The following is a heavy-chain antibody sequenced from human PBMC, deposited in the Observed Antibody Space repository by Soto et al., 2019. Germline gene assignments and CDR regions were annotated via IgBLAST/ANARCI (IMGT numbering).Heavy chain of an antibody. D-gene: IGHD3-10*02. Sequence: EVQLVESGGGLVQPGGSLRLSCEASRGAFGDYWMHWVRQAPGKGLVWVSRINRDANDIIYADSVKGRFTASRDNAKNVVFLQMNRLRVEATAVYYCARDVPNNWFDSWGQGTLVTVSS. CDR3: ARDVPNNWFDS. J-gene: IGHJ5*01. CDR2: INRDANDI. CDR1: RGAFGDYW. V-gene: IGHV3-74*01.